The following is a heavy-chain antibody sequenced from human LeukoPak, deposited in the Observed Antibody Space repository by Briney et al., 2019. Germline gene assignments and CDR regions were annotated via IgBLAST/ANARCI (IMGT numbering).Heavy chain of an antibody. V-gene: IGHV3-7*01. CDR1: GFIFSSYL. CDR2: IKQDGSEK. D-gene: IGHD4-17*01. CDR3: ARVGHDYGDSFDY. J-gene: IGHJ4*02. Sequence: GGSLRLSCAASGFIFSSYLMSWVRQAPGKGLEWVANIKQDGSEKYYVDSVKGRFTISRDNAKNSLYLQMNSLRAEDTAVYYCARVGHDYGDSFDYWGQGTLVTVSS.